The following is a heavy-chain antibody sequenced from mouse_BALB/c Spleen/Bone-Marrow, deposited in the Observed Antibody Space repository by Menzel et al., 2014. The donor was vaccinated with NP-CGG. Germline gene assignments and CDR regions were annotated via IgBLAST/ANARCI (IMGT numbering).Heavy chain of an antibody. J-gene: IGHJ2*01. D-gene: IGHD6-1*01. CDR2: IRNKANGYTT. V-gene: IGHV7-3*02. CDR3: ARDYNGYFDF. Sequence: EVQGVESGGGLVQPGGSLRLSCTTSGFTFTNYFMTWVRQPPRKALEWLGFIRNKANGYTTEYNPSVKGRFTISRDNSQGIFYLQMNTLRAEDSAIYYCARDYNGYFDFWGQGTTLTVSS. CDR1: GFTFTNYF.